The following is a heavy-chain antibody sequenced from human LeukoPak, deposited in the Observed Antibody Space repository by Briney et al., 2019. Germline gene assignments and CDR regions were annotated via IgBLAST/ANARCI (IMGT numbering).Heavy chain of an antibody. CDR2: INAGNGNT. CDR3: ARLTYYYDSSGQNWFVP. CDR1: GHTFTSYA. V-gene: IGHV1-3*01. J-gene: IGHJ5*02. Sequence: ASVKVSCKASGHTFTSYAMHWVRQAPGQRLEWMGWINAGNGNTKYSQKFQGRVTITRDTSASTAYMELSSLRSEDTAVYYCARLTYYYDSSGQNWFVPWGQGTLVTVSS. D-gene: IGHD3-22*01.